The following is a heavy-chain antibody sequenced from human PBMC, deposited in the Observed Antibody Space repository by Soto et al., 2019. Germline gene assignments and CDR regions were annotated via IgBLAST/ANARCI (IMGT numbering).Heavy chain of an antibody. V-gene: IGHV3-64D*06. CDR3: VKYYFDSSGYYGLNAFDI. Sequence: GGSLRLSCLASRFTFSTYAMHWVRQAPGKGLEYVSTISSNGGSTYYADSVKGRFTISRDNSKNTLYLQMSSLRAEDTAVYYCVKYYFDSSGYYGLNAFDIWGQGTMVTVSS. CDR2: ISSNGGST. D-gene: IGHD3-22*01. CDR1: RFTFSTYA. J-gene: IGHJ3*02.